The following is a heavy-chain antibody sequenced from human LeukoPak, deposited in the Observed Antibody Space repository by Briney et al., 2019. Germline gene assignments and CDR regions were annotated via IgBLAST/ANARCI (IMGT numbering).Heavy chain of an antibody. V-gene: IGHV3-23*01. CDR2: ISGSGGGT. CDR3: AKVGKQWLVRDL. CDR1: GLTFSSYA. D-gene: IGHD6-19*01. J-gene: IGHJ4*02. Sequence: SGGSLRLSCATSGLTFSSYAMTWVPQAPGKGLEWVSGISGSGGGTDYADSVKGRFTISRDNSKNTLYLQMNSLRAEDTAVYYCAKVGKQWLVRDLWGQGTLVTVSS.